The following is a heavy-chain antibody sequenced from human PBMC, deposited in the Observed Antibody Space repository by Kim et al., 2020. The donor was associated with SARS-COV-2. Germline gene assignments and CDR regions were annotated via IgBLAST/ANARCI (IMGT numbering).Heavy chain of an antibody. CDR3: AKHSDYGDDWFDP. D-gene: IGHD4-17*01. V-gene: IGHV4-39*01. CDR2: IYYSGST. Sequence: SETLSLTCTVSGGSISSSSYYWGWIRQPPGKGLEWIGSIYYSGSTYYNPSLKSRVTISVDTSKNQFSLKLSSVTAADTAVYYYAKHSDYGDDWFDPWGQGTLVTVSS. J-gene: IGHJ5*02. CDR1: GGSISSSSYY.